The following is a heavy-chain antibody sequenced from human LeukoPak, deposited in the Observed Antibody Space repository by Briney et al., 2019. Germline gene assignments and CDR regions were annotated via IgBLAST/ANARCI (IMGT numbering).Heavy chain of an antibody. CDR3: ARHKSSSSWPYYFDY. D-gene: IGHD6-13*01. Sequence: SETLSLTCTVSGGSISSSSYYWGRIRQPPGKGLEWIGSIHNSGSTYHNLSLKSRVTISVDTSKNQFSLKLSSVTAADTAVYYCARHKSSSSWPYYFDYWGQGTLVTVSS. CDR1: GGSISSSSYY. J-gene: IGHJ4*02. V-gene: IGHV4-39*01. CDR2: IHNSGST.